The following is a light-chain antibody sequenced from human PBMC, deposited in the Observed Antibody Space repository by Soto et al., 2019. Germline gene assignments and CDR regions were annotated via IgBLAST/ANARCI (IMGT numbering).Light chain of an antibody. CDR3: QKYDSAPYT. CDR2: GAS. V-gene: IGKV1-27*01. CDR1: QGINTF. J-gene: IGKJ2*01. Sequence: DIQMTQSPSSLSASVGDRVTITCRASQGINTFLAWYQQKAGKVPNLLIYGASNLQSGVPSRFSGSGSGTDFTLTISSLQPKDVATYYCQKYDSAPYTFGQGTKLEIK.